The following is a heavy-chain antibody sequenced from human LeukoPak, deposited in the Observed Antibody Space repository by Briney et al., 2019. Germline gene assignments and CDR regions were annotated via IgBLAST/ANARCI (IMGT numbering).Heavy chain of an antibody. Sequence: GGSLRLSCAASGFTFSSYAMSWVRQTPGKGLEGVSAISGSGGRTYYADSGKGRVTISRDNSKNTLYLQMNSLRAEDTAVYYCAKDPPTFYYDTSGYYPGYYWGQGTLVTVSS. D-gene: IGHD3-22*01. CDR2: ISGSGGRT. CDR3: AKDPPTFYYDTSGYYPGYY. CDR1: GFTFSSYA. V-gene: IGHV3-23*01. J-gene: IGHJ4*02.